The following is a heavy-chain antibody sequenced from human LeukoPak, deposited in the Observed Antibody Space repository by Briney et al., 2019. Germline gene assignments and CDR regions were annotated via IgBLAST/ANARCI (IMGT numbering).Heavy chain of an antibody. D-gene: IGHD6-19*01. V-gene: IGHV3-23*01. J-gene: IGHJ4*02. CDR1: GFIFSSYA. CDR2: ISGSGGST. CDR3: AKGQVAGTEGDY. Sequence: GGSLRLSCAASGFIFSSYAMSWVRQAPGKGLEWVSGISGSGGSTYYADSVKGRFTISRDNSKNTLYLQMNSLRAEDTAVYYCAKGQVAGTEGDYWGQGTLVTVSS.